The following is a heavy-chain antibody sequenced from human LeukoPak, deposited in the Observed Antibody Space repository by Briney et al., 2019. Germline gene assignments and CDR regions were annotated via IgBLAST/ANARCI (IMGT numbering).Heavy chain of an antibody. D-gene: IGHD1-14*01. Sequence: GASVKVSCKASGYTFTSYDINWVRQATGQGLEWMEWMNPNSGNTGYAQKFQGRVTITRNTSISTAYMELSSLRSEDTAVYYCARSPSTVRKREPTKYYLDYWGQGTLVTVSS. J-gene: IGHJ4*02. V-gene: IGHV1-8*01. CDR1: GYTFTSYD. CDR3: ARSPSTVRKREPTKYYLDY. CDR2: MNPNSGNT.